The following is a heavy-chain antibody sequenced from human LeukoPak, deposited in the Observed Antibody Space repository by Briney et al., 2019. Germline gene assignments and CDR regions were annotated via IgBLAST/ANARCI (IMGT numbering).Heavy chain of an antibody. CDR3: PRGLGGNYGTFDY. CDR1: GFTFSSYA. D-gene: IGHD1-26*01. V-gene: IGHV3-30-3*01. Sequence: GGSLRLSCAASGFTFSSYAMHWVRQAPGKGLEWVAVISSDGNNKYYADSVKGRFTISRDNSKNTLYLLMNSLRTEDTAVYYCPRGLGGNYGTFDYWGQGTLVTVSS. J-gene: IGHJ4*02. CDR2: ISSDGNNK.